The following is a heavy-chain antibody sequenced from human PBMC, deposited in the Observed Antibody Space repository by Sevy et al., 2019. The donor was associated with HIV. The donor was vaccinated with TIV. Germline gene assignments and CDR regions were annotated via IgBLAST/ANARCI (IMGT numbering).Heavy chain of an antibody. CDR2: ISAYNGNT. D-gene: IGHD2-2*01. CDR3: AGDHWLEVPAAMTYYYYYGMDV. CDR1: GYTFTSYG. Sequence: ASVKVSCKASGYTFTSYGISWVRQAPGQGLEWMGWISAYNGNTNYAQKLQGRVTMTTDTSTSTAYMELRSLRSDDTAVYYCAGDHWLEVPAAMTYYYYYGMDVWGQGTTVTVSS. V-gene: IGHV1-18*01. J-gene: IGHJ6*02.